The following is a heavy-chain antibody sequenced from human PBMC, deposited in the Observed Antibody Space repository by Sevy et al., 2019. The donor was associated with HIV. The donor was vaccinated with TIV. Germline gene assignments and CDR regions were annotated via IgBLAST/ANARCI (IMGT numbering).Heavy chain of an antibody. CDR1: GFTFSSYA. J-gene: IGHJ4*02. CDR2: ISYDGSNK. CDR3: ARGSEAVAGSYWVY. Sequence: GGSLRLSCAASGFTFSSYAMHWVRQAPGKGLEWVAVISYDGSNKYYADSVKGRFTISRDNSKNTLYLQMNSPRAEDTAVYYCARGSEAVAGSYWVYWGQGTLVTVSS. V-gene: IGHV3-30-3*01. D-gene: IGHD6-19*01.